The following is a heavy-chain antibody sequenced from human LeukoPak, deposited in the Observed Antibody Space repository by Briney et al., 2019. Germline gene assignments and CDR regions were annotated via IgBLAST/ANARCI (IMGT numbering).Heavy chain of an antibody. Sequence: GGSLRLSCAASGFTFSSYAMSWVRQAPGKGLELVSAISGSGGSTYYADSVKGRFTISRDNSKNTLYLQMNSLRAEDTAVYYCAKSSGSYIFYFDYWGQGTLVTVSS. J-gene: IGHJ4*02. CDR3: AKSSGSYIFYFDY. D-gene: IGHD1-26*01. V-gene: IGHV3-23*01. CDR2: ISGSGGST. CDR1: GFTFSSYA.